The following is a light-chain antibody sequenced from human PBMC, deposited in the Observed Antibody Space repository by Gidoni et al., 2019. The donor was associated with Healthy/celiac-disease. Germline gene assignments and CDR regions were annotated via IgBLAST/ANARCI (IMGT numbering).Light chain of an antibody. CDR3: QSYDSSLSGLWV. CDR1: SSNIGAGYD. Sequence: QSVLTQPPSVSGAPGQRVTISCTGSSSNIGAGYDVHWYQQLPGTAPKLPIYGNSNRPSGVPDRFSGSKSGTSASLASTGLQAEDEADYYCQSYDSSLSGLWVFGGGTKLTVL. CDR2: GNS. V-gene: IGLV1-40*01. J-gene: IGLJ3*02.